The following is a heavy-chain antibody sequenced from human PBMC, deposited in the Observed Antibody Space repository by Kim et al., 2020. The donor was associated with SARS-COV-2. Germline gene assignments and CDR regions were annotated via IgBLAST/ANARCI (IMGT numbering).Heavy chain of an antibody. V-gene: IGHV4-59*08. D-gene: IGHD2-8*01. CDR3: ARQGAYDAKWFDP. Sequence: YNPSRKSRVTISVATPKNQFSLKLPSAAAADTAVYYCARQGAYDAKWFDPWGQGTLVTVSS. J-gene: IGHJ5*02.